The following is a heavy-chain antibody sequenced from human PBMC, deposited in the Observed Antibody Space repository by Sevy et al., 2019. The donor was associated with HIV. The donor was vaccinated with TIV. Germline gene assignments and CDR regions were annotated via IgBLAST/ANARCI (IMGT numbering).Heavy chain of an antibody. J-gene: IGHJ5*01. CDR1: GYTFDSYG. D-gene: IGHD5-12*01. V-gene: IGHV1-18*01. Sequence: ASVRVSCKASGYTFDSYGITWVRQAPGQGLEWMGWISTYNSNKNYAQKFQGRVTMTTDTSTSTAYMELTSLISDDTAVYYCARGDSVVPTSGVWFDPWGQGTLVTVSS. CDR3: ARGDSVVPTSGVWFDP. CDR2: ISTYNSNK.